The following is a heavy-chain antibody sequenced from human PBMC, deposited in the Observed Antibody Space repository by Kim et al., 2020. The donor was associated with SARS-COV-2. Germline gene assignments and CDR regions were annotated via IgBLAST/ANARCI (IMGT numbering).Heavy chain of an antibody. J-gene: IGHJ5*01. V-gene: IGHV4-39*02. D-gene: IGHD6-13*01. CDR1: GGSISGSCWS. CDR2: DCGSGNS. CDR3: ARSKSRVWAAAEWDWF. Sequence: SETLSLTCTVSGGSISGSCWSWVWHRPATGKGWEWEVSDCGSGNSNPTPTLQSRVTISVDTNKNYLTLRFSTVTAADAAVFSCARSKSRVWAAAEWDWF.